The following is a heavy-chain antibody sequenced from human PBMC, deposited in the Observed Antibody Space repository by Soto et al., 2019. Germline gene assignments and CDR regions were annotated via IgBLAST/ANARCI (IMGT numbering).Heavy chain of an antibody. CDR3: ARSGGGDLDY. V-gene: IGHV3-21*01. Sequence: PGGSLRLSCAASGFTFSSYSMNWVRQAPGKGLEWVSSISSSSTYIYYADSVKGRFTISRDNAKNSLYLQMNSLRAEDTAVYYCARSGGGDLDYWGQGTLVTVSS. D-gene: IGHD2-21*02. CDR1: GFTFSSYS. CDR2: ISSSSTYI. J-gene: IGHJ4*02.